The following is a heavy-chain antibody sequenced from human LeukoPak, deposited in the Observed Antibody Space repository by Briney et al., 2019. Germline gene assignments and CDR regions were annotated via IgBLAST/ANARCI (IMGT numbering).Heavy chain of an antibody. D-gene: IGHD3-22*01. J-gene: IGHJ4*02. CDR3: TLLKYYYDSSGYYQGDYFDY. CDR1: GGSISSGGYY. CDR2: IYYSGST. Sequence: SETLSLTCTVSGGSISSGGYYWNWIRQHPGKGLEWIGYIYYSGSTYYNPSLKSRVTISLDTSENQFALKLSSVTAADTAVYYCTLLKYYYDSSGYYQGDYFDYWGQGTLVTVSS. V-gene: IGHV4-31*03.